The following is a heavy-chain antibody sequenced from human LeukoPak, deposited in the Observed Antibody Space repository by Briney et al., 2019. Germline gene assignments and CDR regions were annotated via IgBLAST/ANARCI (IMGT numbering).Heavy chain of an antibody. CDR2: ISYDGSNK. CDR1: GFTFSSSA. Sequence: GGSMRLSCAASGFTFSSSAKRWVRQAPGRGLGWVAVISYDGSNKYYADSVKGRFTISRDNSKNTLYLQMNSLRAGDTAVYYCARGGSGSHLRYWGQGTLVTVSS. D-gene: IGHD3-10*01. V-gene: IGHV3-30-3*01. J-gene: IGHJ4*02. CDR3: ARGGSGSHLRY.